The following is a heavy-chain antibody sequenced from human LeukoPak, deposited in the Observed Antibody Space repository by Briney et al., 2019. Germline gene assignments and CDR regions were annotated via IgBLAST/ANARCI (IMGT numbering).Heavy chain of an antibody. D-gene: IGHD3-10*01. V-gene: IGHV3-33*01. Sequence: GESLSLSCAASGFTFSSYGMHWVRQAPGKGLEWVAVIWYDGSNKYYADSVKGRFTISRDNSKNTLYLQMNSLRAEDTAVYYCARARSGSGYGDPQPLYWGQGTLVTVSS. CDR3: ARARSGSGYGDPQPLY. J-gene: IGHJ4*02. CDR2: IWYDGSNK. CDR1: GFTFSSYG.